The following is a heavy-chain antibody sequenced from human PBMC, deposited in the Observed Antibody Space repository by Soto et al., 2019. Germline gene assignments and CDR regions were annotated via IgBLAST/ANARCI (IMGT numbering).Heavy chain of an antibody. CDR1: AGTFSSYA. CDR2: IIPILGIG. Sequence: QVQLVQSGAEVKKPGSSVKVSCKASAGTFSSYAFNWVRQAPGQGLEWMGRIIPILGIGDYAQRFQGRVTITADKSTSTVYMELSGLRSEDTAVYYCARNPRAVAAMHMDVWGKGTMVTVSS. CDR3: ARNPRAVAAMHMDV. J-gene: IGHJ6*03. V-gene: IGHV1-69*04. D-gene: IGHD6-19*01.